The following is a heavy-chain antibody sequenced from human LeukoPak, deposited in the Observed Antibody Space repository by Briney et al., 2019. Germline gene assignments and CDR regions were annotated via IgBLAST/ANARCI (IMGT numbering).Heavy chain of an antibody. D-gene: IGHD3-16*02. CDR1: GFTFSSSS. CDR2: VSSSRGST. V-gene: IGHV3-23*01. Sequence: GGSLRLSCAASGFTFSSSSMNWVRQAPGKGLEWVSVVSSSRGSTYYADSVKGRFTISRDNSKNTLSLQMSSLRAEDTAVYYCAKVKSGSYRGGDFDYWGQGTLVTVSS. CDR3: AKVKSGSYRGGDFDY. J-gene: IGHJ4*02.